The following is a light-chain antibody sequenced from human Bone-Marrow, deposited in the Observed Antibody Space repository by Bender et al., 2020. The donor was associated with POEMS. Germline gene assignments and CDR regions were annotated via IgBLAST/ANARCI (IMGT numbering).Light chain of an antibody. CDR1: SSNIGSNS. J-gene: IGLJ2*01. Sequence: QSVLTQPPSVSGTPGQRVTIPCSGSSSNIGSNSVYWYQQLPGAAPKLLIYRSNQRPSGVPDRFSGSKSGTSASLAISGLQSEDEADYYCAVWDDSLNGVVFGGGTKLTVL. CDR3: AVWDDSLNGVV. V-gene: IGLV1-44*01. CDR2: RSN.